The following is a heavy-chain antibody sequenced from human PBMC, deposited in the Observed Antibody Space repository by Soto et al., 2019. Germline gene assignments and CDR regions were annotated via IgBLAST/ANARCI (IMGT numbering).Heavy chain of an antibody. D-gene: IGHD3-22*01. Sequence: ASVKVSCKASGYTFTGYYMHWVRQAPGQGLEWMGWINPNSGGTNYAQKFQGWVTMTRDTSISTAYMELSRLRSDDTAVYYCAASYRNYYDSSGYLFDYWGQGTLVTVS. CDR1: GYTFTGYY. V-gene: IGHV1-2*04. CDR3: AASYRNYYDSSGYLFDY. CDR2: INPNSGGT. J-gene: IGHJ4*02.